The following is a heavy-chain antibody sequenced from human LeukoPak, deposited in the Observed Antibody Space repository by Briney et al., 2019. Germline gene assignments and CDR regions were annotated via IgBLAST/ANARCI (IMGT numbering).Heavy chain of an antibody. CDR2: INSDGSST. CDR1: GFTFSSYW. CDR3: ARAGRGLRYFDWLTYDY. V-gene: IGHV3-74*01. J-gene: IGHJ4*02. D-gene: IGHD3-9*01. Sequence: GGSLRLSCAASGFTFSSYWMHWVRQAPGKGLVWVSHINSDGSSTTYADSVKGRFTISRDNAKNTLYLQMNSLRAEDTAVYFCARAGRGLRYFDWLTYDYWGQGTLVTVSS.